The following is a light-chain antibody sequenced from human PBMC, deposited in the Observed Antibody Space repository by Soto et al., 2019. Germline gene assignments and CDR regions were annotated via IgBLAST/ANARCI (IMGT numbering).Light chain of an antibody. CDR3: GSWDSSLSAYV. J-gene: IGLJ1*01. V-gene: IGLV1-51*01. Sequence: QSVLTQPPSVSAAPGQRVTISCSGSSSNVGGNSVSWYQQLPGPAPKLLIYDYDKRPSGIPDRFSGSKSGTSATLGITGFQTGDEADYYCGSWDSSLSAYVFGTGTKVT. CDR1: SSNVGGNS. CDR2: DYD.